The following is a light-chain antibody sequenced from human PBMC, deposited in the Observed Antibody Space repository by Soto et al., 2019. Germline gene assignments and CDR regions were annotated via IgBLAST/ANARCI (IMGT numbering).Light chain of an antibody. CDR3: QQYGSSKLT. J-gene: IGKJ4*01. CDR1: QSVSSSY. Sequence: EIVLTQSPGTLSLSPGERATLSCRASQSVSSSYLAWYQQKPGQPPRLLIYGASSRATGIPDRFSGSGSGTDFTLTISRLEPEDFAVYYCQQYGSSKLTFGGGTKVDI. V-gene: IGKV3-20*01. CDR2: GAS.